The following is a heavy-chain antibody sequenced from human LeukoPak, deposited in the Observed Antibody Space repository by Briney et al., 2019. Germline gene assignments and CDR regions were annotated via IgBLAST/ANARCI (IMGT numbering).Heavy chain of an antibody. CDR3: AKFNAVYYDSSGYAFDI. V-gene: IGHV3-23*01. CDR2: ISGSGGST. CDR1: GFTFSSYG. Sequence: PGGSLRLSCAASGFTFSSYGMSWVRQAPGKGLEWVSAISGSGGSTYYADSVKGRFTISRDNSKNTLYLQMNSLRAEDTAVYYCAKFNAVYYDSSGYAFDIWGQGTMVTVSS. J-gene: IGHJ3*02. D-gene: IGHD3-22*01.